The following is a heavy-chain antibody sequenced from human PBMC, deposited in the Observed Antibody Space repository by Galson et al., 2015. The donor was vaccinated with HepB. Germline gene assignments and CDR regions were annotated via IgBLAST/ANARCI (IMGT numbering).Heavy chain of an antibody. CDR2: IYSGTST. CDR3: ARDSGAYCGGDCYSYYYYYYGLDV. J-gene: IGHJ6*02. Sequence: SLRLSCAASGFTVGSNYMSWVRQAPGKGLEWVSIIYSGTSTYYADSVRGRFTISRHNFKNTLYLQMNSLRAEDTAVYYCARDSGAYCGGDCYSYYYYYYGLDVWGQGTTVTVSS. D-gene: IGHD2-21*02. V-gene: IGHV3-53*01. CDR1: GFTVGSNY.